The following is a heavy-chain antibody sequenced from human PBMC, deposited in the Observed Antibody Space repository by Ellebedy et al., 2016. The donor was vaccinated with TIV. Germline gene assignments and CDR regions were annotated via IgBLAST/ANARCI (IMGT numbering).Heavy chain of an antibody. Sequence: AASVKVSCKASGYSFSSYYMHWVRQAPGQGLEWMAIINPNDDPKYYVQNFQGRVTVTRDTSANTVYMELSSLRSEDTAVYYCARDALARGYSYGYGPYYYYGMDVWGQGTTVTVSS. CDR3: ARDALARGYSYGYGPYYYYGMDV. CDR2: INPNDDPK. CDR1: GYSFSSYY. V-gene: IGHV1-46*01. J-gene: IGHJ6*02. D-gene: IGHD5-18*01.